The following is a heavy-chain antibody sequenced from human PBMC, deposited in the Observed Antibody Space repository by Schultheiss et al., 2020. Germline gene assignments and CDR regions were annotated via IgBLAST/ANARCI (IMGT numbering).Heavy chain of an antibody. CDR2: ITSGGGER. CDR3: ARDPNILRFDY. V-gene: IGHV3-23*01. CDR1: GFTFSSYS. Sequence: GGSLRLSCAASGFTFSSYSMNWVRQAPGKGLEWVSAITSGGGERYADSDSVKGRFTISRDNSKNTLYLQMNSLRAEDTAVYYCARDPNILRFDYWGQGTLVTVSS. D-gene: IGHD3-9*01. J-gene: IGHJ4*02.